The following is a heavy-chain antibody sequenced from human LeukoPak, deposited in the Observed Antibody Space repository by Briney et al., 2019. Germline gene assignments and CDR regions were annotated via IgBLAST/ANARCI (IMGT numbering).Heavy chain of an antibody. D-gene: IGHD3-22*01. J-gene: IGHJ4*02. CDR3: ARHRDYDSSGYYSNYFDY. CDR2: YSSRST. V-gene: IGHV4-59*08. Sequence: YSSRSTNYNPSLKSRVTISVDTSKNQFSLKLSSVTAADTAVYYCARHRDYDSSGYYSNYFDYWGQGTLVTVSS.